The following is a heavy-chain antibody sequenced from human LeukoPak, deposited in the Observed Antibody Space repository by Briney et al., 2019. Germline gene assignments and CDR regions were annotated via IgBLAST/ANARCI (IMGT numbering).Heavy chain of an antibody. D-gene: IGHD6-13*01. J-gene: IGHJ6*02. CDR2: INHSGST. CDR3: ARLFTSSWEYFSGMGV. V-gene: IGHV4-34*01. Sequence: SETLSLTCAVYGGSFSGYYWSWIRQPPGKGLEWIGEINHSGSTNYNPSLKSRVTISIDTSGNQFSLRLTSVTAADTAVFYCARLFTSSWEYFSGMGVWGQGTTITVSS. CDR1: GGSFSGYY.